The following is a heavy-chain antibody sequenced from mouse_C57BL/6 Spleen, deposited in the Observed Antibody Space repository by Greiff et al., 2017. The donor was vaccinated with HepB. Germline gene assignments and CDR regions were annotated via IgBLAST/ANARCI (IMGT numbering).Heavy chain of an antibody. CDR3: ARGGLLRRGVFDY. V-gene: IGHV14-3*01. CDR2: IDPANGNT. D-gene: IGHD2-3*01. CDR1: GFNIKNTY. J-gene: IGHJ2*01. Sequence: VQLKQSVAELVRPGASVKLSCTASGFNIKNTYMHWVKQRPEQGLEWIGRIDPANGNTKYAPKFQGKATITADTSSNPAYLQLSSLTSEDTAIYYCARGGLLRRGVFDYWGQGTTLTVSS.